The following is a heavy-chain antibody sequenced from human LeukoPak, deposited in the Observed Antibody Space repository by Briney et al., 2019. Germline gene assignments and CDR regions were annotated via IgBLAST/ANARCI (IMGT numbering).Heavy chain of an antibody. Sequence: GSLKVSCEGYRLYLRNVWKSWVRPDPGKGAEPATHLKSNTHTGTRKYGAPVEGRLTVSRDDSKNILYLQMNSPKIEDTGVFLRTTGDRGRADFWGQGTLVTVSS. CDR1: RLYLRNVW. J-gene: IGHJ4*02. V-gene: IGHV3-15*01. D-gene: IGHD3-10*01. CDR3: TTGDRGRADF. CDR2: LKSNTHTGTR.